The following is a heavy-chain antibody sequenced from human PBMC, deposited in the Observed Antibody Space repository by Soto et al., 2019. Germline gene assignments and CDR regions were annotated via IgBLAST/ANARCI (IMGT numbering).Heavy chain of an antibody. CDR2: IIPIFGTA. J-gene: IGHJ6*02. D-gene: IGHD3-9*01. V-gene: IGHV1-69*13. CDR3: ARESSYYDILTGYYRGSYYGMDV. Sequence: SVKVSCKASGGTFSSYAISWVRQAPGQGLEWMGGIIPIFGTANYAQKFQGRVTITADESTSTAYMELSSLRSEDTAVYYCARESSYYDILTGYYRGSYYGMDVWGQ. CDR1: GGTFSSYA.